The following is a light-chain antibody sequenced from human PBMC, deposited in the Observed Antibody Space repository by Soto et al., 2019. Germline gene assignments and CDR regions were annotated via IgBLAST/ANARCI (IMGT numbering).Light chain of an antibody. CDR1: SNDVGGYNY. CDR2: DVS. Sequence: QSALAQPASVSGSPGQSITISCTGTSNDVGGYNYVSWYQQHPGKAPKLIIYDVSSRPSRVSGRFSGSKSGNTASLTISGLQAEDEADYYCASYTSTTILVVFGGGTKLTVL. CDR3: ASYTSTTILVV. J-gene: IGLJ2*01. V-gene: IGLV2-14*03.